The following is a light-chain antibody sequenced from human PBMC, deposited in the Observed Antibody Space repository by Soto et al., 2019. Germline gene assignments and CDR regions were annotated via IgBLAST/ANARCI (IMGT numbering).Light chain of an antibody. J-gene: IGLJ2*01. CDR2: QDS. V-gene: IGLV3-1*01. CDR1: KLGDNY. CDR3: QACDSSTVV. Sequence: SYELTQPPSVSVSPGQTASISCSGDKLGDNYACWYQQKPGQSPVLVMYQDSKRPSGIPERFSGSNSGNTATLTISGTQAMDEADYYCQACDSSTVVFGGGTKLTVL.